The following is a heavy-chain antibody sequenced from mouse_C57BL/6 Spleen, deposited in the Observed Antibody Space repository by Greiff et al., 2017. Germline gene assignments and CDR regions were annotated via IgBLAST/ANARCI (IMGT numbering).Heavy chain of an antibody. V-gene: IGHV5-9*01. J-gene: IGHJ3*01. CDR2: ISGGGGNT. CDR3: ASSAFYGSSYGFAY. CDR1: GFTFSSYT. Sequence: EVMLVESGGGLVKPGGSLKLSCAASGFTFSSYTMSWVRQTPEKRLEWVATISGGGGNTYYPDSVKGRFTISRDNAKNTLYLQMSSLRSEDTALFYCASSAFYGSSYGFAYWGQGTLVTVSA. D-gene: IGHD1-1*01.